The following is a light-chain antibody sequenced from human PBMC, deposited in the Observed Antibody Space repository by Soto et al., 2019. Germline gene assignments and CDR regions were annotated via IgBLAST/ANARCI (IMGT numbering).Light chain of an antibody. J-gene: IGKJ5*01. CDR3: QQYNNWPPIT. CDR1: QSVSSSY. CDR2: GAF. Sequence: EIVLTQSPGTLSLSPGERATLSCRASQSVSSSYLAWYQQKPGQAPRLLIYGAFTRATGIPARFSGSGSGTEFTLTISSLQSEDFAVYYCQQYNNWPPITFGQGTRLEI. V-gene: IGKV3-15*01.